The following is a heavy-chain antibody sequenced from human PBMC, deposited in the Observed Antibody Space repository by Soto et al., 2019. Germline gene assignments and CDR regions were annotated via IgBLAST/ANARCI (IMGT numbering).Heavy chain of an antibody. J-gene: IGHJ6*02. V-gene: IGHV3-48*01. CDR2: ISSSSSTI. D-gene: IGHD2-2*01. Sequence: GGSLRLSCAASGFTFSSYSINWVRQAPGKGLEWVSYISSSSSTIYYADSVKGRFTISRDNAKNSLYLQMNSLRAEDTAVYYCARDKDCSSTSCLYYYGMDVWGQGT. CDR3: ARDKDCSSTSCLYYYGMDV. CDR1: GFTFSSYS.